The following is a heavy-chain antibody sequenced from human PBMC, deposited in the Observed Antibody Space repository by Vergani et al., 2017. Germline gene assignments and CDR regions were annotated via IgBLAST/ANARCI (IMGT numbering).Heavy chain of an antibody. CDR2: IYSGGRT. CDR3: ARLFGGYYDY. V-gene: IGHV3-66*02. CDR1: GFTVSSNY. J-gene: IGHJ4*02. D-gene: IGHD3-22*01. Sequence: EVQLVESGGGLVQPGGSLRLSCAASGFTVSSNYMRWVRQAPGKGREWVSVIYSGGRTYYADAVKGRFTISRDNSKNTLYLQSNSLSAEXTVVYYCARLFGGYYDYWGQETLVTVSS.